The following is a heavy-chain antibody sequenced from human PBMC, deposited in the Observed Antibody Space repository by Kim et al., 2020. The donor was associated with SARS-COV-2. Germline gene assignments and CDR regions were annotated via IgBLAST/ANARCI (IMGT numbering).Heavy chain of an antibody. Sequence: GGSLRLSCAASGFNFHNFGMHWVRQAPGKGLEWVAVVSYEGRKKYYADSVKGRFTISKDSSKNTVYLHMNSLRVDDTAVYYCAKRMQIFLLSPHDAFEKWGQGTMVIVSS. CDR2: VSYEGRKK. D-gene: IGHD3-3*01. CDR1: GFNFHNFG. CDR3: AKRMQIFLLSPHDAFEK. J-gene: IGHJ3*02. V-gene: IGHV3-30*18.